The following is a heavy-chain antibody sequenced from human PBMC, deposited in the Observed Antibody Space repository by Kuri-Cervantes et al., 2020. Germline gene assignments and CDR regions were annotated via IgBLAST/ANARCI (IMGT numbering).Heavy chain of an antibody. D-gene: IGHD3-10*01. J-gene: IGHJ4*02. CDR1: GFTFSSYG. V-gene: IGHV3-33*01. Sequence: GESLKISCAASGFTFSSYGMHWVRQAPGKGLEWVAVIWYDGSNKYYADSVKGRFTISRDNSKNTLYLQMNSLRAEDTAVYYCTTVSLLWFGELLEGYWGQGTLVTVSS. CDR2: IWYDGSNK. CDR3: TTVSLLWFGELLEGY.